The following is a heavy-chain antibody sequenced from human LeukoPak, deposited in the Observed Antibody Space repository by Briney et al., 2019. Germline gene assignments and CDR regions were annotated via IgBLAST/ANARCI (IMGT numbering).Heavy chain of an antibody. CDR3: AKDHSPTGYSSGCNDY. J-gene: IGHJ4*02. CDR2: ISWNSGSI. CDR1: GFTFDDYA. V-gene: IGHV3-9*01. D-gene: IGHD6-19*01. Sequence: GGSLRLSCAASGFTFDDYAMHWVRQAPGKGLEWVSGISWNSGSIGYADSVKGRFTISRDNDKNSLYLQMNSLRAEDTALYYCAKDHSPTGYSSGCNDYWGEGTLVTVSS.